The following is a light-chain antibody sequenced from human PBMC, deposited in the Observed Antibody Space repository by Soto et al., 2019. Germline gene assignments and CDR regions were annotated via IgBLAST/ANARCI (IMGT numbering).Light chain of an antibody. CDR2: GAS. J-gene: IGKJ3*01. CDR3: HHYDNSPPFP. CDR1: QSINNRY. V-gene: IGKV3-20*01. Sequence: EIVLTQSPGTLSLSPGERAILSCRASQSINNRYLAWYQQMPGRAPGLLIHGASSRAAGIPDRFSGSGSGTDFTLTINRLEPEDFAVYYCHHYDNSPPFPFGPGTTVDI.